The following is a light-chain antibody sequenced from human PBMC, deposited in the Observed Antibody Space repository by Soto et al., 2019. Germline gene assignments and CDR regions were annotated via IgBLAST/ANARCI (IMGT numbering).Light chain of an antibody. Sequence: DIQMTQSPSTLSASVGDRVTITCRASQGVSYWLAWYQQKPGKAPKLLIYKASNLEAGVPSRFRGSGSGTELTLTINSLQPDDFATYYCQQYNSYSTWTFGQGTKVEIK. J-gene: IGKJ1*01. CDR1: QGVSYW. CDR3: QQYNSYSTWT. CDR2: KAS. V-gene: IGKV1-5*03.